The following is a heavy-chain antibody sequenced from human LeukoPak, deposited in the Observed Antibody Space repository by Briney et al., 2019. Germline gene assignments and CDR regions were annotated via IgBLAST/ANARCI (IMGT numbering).Heavy chain of an antibody. V-gene: IGHV4-39*07. J-gene: IGHJ3*02. CDR3: AREAYCGGDCYHDAFGI. D-gene: IGHD2-21*02. CDR2: IYYSGST. Sequence: SETLSLTCTVSGGSISSSSYYWGWIRQPPGKGLEWIGSIYYSGSTYYNPSLKSRVTISVDTSKNQFSLKLSSVTAADTAVYYCAREAYCGGDCYHDAFGIWGQGTMVTVSS. CDR1: GGSISSSSYY.